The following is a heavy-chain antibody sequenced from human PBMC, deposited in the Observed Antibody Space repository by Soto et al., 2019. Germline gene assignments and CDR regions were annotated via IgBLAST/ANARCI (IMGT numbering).Heavy chain of an antibody. Sequence: GGSLRLSCAASGFTFSDYYMSWIRQAPGKGLEWVSYISSSGSTIYYADSVKGRFTISRDNAKNSLYLQMNSLRAEDTAVYYCARKLGYCSSTSCYSSRYYYYYMDVWGKGTTVTVSS. CDR1: GFTFSDYY. J-gene: IGHJ6*03. D-gene: IGHD2-2*02. CDR2: ISSSGSTI. V-gene: IGHV3-11*01. CDR3: ARKLGYCSSTSCYSSRYYYYYMDV.